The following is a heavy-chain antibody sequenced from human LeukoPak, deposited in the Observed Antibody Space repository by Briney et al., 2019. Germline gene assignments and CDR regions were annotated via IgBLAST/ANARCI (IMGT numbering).Heavy chain of an antibody. J-gene: IGHJ3*02. CDR3: AKDIDDYGDLSAFDI. CDR2: ISWNSGSI. Sequence: PGRSLXLSCAASGFTFDDYAMHWVGQAPGKGVEWVSGISWNSGSIVYEDSVKGGFTISRDKAKKSVYMQMNSLRGEERALYYCAKDIDDYGDLSAFDIWGQGTMVTVSS. D-gene: IGHD4-17*01. CDR1: GFTFDDYA. V-gene: IGHV3-9*01.